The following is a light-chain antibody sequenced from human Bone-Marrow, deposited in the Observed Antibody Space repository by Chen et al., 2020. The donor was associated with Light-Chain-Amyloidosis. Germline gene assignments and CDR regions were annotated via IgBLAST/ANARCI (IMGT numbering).Light chain of an antibody. CDR3: SSYTITNTLV. Sequence: QPALTQPASVSGSPGQSITISCTGTSSDVGGDSHVSWYQQHPDNAPKLMIYEVTNRPSWVPDRFSGSKSDNTASLTISGLQTEDEADYFCSSYTITNTLVFGSGTRVTVL. CDR2: EVT. CDR1: SSDVGGDSH. V-gene: IGLV2-14*01. J-gene: IGLJ1*01.